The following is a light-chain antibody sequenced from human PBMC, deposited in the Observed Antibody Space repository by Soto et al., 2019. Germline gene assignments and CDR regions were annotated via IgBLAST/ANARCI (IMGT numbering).Light chain of an antibody. CDR2: AAS. CDR3: KQYNTFWT. J-gene: IGKJ1*01. V-gene: IGKV1-5*01. Sequence: DMQVAHPPSRLTETVGDRVTITRRASQTISSWLAWYQQKPGKDPQLLIYAASTLGSGVQSRFSGSGSGTDFTLTISRLQADDFATYYCKQYNTFWTFGQGTKVDIK. CDR1: QTISSW.